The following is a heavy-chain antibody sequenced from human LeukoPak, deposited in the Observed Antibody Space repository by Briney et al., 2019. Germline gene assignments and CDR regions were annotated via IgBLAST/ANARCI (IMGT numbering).Heavy chain of an antibody. CDR2: ISTYNNYA. D-gene: IGHD2-2*02. CDR1: GYTFTSFG. J-gene: IGHJ4*02. Sequence: ASVKVSCKASGYTFTSFGFSWLRQAPGQGLEWLGWISTYNNYAIYAQRFQGRVTMTTDASTTTAYMELKSLRSDDTAVYYCARGDVVVTPAAINPFYYWGQGTLVTVSS. CDR3: ARGDVVVTPAAINPFYY. V-gene: IGHV1-18*01.